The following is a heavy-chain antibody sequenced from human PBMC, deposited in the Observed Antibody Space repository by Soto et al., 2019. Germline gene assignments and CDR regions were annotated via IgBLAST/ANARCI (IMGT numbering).Heavy chain of an antibody. D-gene: IGHD2-2*01. V-gene: IGHV1-18*04. CDR1: GYTFTSYG. J-gene: IGHJ6*02. CDR3: ARYCSSTSCSPYYYYYGMDV. CDR2: ISAYNGNT. Sequence: ASVKVSCKASGYTFTSYGISWVRQAPGQGLEWMGWISAYNGNTNYAQKLQGRVTMTTDTSTSTAYMELRSLRSDDTAVYYCARYCSSTSCSPYYYYYGMDVWGQGTTVTVS.